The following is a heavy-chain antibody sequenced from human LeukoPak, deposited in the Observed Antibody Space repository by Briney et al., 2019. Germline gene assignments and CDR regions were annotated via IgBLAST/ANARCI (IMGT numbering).Heavy chain of an antibody. CDR1: GFTFSSYS. V-gene: IGHV3-21*01. CDR2: ISSSSSYI. D-gene: IGHD3-22*01. Sequence: PGGSLRLSCAASGFTFSSYSMNWVRQAPGKGLEWVSSISSSSSYIYYADSVKGRFTISRGNAKNSLYLQMNSLRAEDTAVYYCASSGRDYYDSSGYYRTLDPLDYWGQGTLVTVSS. CDR3: ASSGRDYYDSSGYYRTLDPLDY. J-gene: IGHJ4*02.